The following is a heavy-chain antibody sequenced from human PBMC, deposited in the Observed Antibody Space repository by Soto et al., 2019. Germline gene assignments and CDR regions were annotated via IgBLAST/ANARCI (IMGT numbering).Heavy chain of an antibody. D-gene: IGHD3-9*01. V-gene: IGHV3-15*01. CDR2: IKSKTDGGTT. CDR3: TTAILTGYYHFDY. CDR1: GFTFSNAW. J-gene: IGHJ4*02. Sequence: EVQLVESGGGLVKPGGSLRLSCAASGFTFSNAWMSWVRQAPGKGLEWVGRIKSKTDGGTTDYAAPVKGRFTISRDDSKNTLYLQMNSLKPEDTAVYYCTTAILTGYYHFDYWGQGTLVTVSS.